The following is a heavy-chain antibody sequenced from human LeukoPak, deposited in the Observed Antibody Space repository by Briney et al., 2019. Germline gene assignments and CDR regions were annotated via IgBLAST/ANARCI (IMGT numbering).Heavy chain of an antibody. J-gene: IGHJ6*02. Sequence: ALVKVSCKASGYTFTGYYMHWVRQAPGQGLEWMGWINPNSGGTNYAQKFQGRVTMTRDTSISTAYMELSRLRSDDTAVYYCARTYCSSTSCFGGYYGMDVWGQGTTVTVSS. CDR2: INPNSGGT. V-gene: IGHV1-2*02. D-gene: IGHD2-2*01. CDR1: GYTFTGYY. CDR3: ARTYCSSTSCFGGYYGMDV.